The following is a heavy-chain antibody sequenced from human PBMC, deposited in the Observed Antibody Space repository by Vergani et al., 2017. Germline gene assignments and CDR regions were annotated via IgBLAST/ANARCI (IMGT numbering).Heavy chain of an antibody. Sequence: EVQLVESGGGLVKRGGSLRLSCAASGFTFSSYSMNWVRQAPGKGLEWVSSISSSSSYIHYSDSLKGRFTISGDNAKSSLYLQMNSLRAEDTGVYYCARDLYYLGSGSYPYFFYYGLDVWGQGTAVTVSS. V-gene: IGHV3-21*01. CDR2: ISSSSSYI. J-gene: IGHJ6*02. CDR1: GFTFSSYS. CDR3: ARDLYYLGSGSYPYFFYYGLDV. D-gene: IGHD3-10*01.